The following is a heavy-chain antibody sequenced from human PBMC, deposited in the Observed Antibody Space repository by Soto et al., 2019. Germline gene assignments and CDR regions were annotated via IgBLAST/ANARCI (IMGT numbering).Heavy chain of an antibody. J-gene: IGHJ5*02. D-gene: IGHD2-2*01. Sequence: SETLSLTCTVSGGSISSYYWSWIRQPPGKGLEWIGYIYYSGSTNYNPSLKSRVTISVDTSKNQFSLKLSSVTAADTAVYYCARAEDIVVVPAAIGFDPWGQGTLVTVSS. CDR1: GGSISSYY. CDR2: IYYSGST. V-gene: IGHV4-59*01. CDR3: ARAEDIVVVPAAIGFDP.